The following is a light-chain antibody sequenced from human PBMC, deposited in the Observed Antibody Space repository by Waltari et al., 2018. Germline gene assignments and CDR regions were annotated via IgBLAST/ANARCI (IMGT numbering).Light chain of an antibody. J-gene: IGLJ1*01. CDR1: ALPKQY. Sequence: SYELTQPPSVSVSPGQTARITCSGDALPKQYAYWYQQKPGQAPVLGIYKDSERPSGSPERFSGSSSGTTVTLTISGVQAEDEADYYCQSADSSGTYEVFGTGTKVTVL. V-gene: IGLV3-25*03. CDR3: QSADSSGTYEV. CDR2: KDS.